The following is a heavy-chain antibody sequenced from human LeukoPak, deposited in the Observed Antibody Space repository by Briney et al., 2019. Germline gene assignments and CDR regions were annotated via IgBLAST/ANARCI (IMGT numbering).Heavy chain of an antibody. Sequence: PSQTLSLTCTVSGGSISSGSFYWSWIRQPAGKGLEWIGRFYTSGTTNYNPSLKSRVTISVDTSKNHFSLKLISVTAADTAVYYCARGVGSGYTDYWGQGALVTVSS. D-gene: IGHD3-22*01. CDR1: GGSISSGSFY. J-gene: IGHJ4*02. V-gene: IGHV4-61*02. CDR3: ARGVGSGYTDY. CDR2: FYTSGTT.